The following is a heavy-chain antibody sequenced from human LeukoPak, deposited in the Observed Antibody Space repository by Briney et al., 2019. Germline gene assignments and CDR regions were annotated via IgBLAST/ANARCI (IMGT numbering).Heavy chain of an antibody. V-gene: IGHV4-59*08. D-gene: IGHD2-21*02. Sequence: ETLSLTCTVSGGSIISYYWSWIRQPPGKGLEWIGYMYYSGSTNYNPSLKGQVTISVDTSKNQFSLKLSSVTAADTAAYYCARRVTSNWFDPWGQGTLVTVSS. J-gene: IGHJ5*02. CDR3: ARRVTSNWFDP. CDR2: MYYSGST. CDR1: GGSIISYY.